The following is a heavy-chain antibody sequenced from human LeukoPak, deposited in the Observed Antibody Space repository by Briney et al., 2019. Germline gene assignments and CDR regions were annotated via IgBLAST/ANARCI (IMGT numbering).Heavy chain of an antibody. CDR1: GGSFSGYY. V-gene: IGHV4-34*01. CDR2: INHSGST. D-gene: IGHD3-3*01. J-gene: IGHJ6*04. CDR3: ARGPSLRSPMDV. Sequence: SETLSLTCAVYGGSFSGYYWSWIRQPPGKGLEWIGEINHSGSTNYNPSLKNRVTISVDTSKNQFSLKLSSVTAADTAVYYCARGPSLRSPMDVWGKGTTVTVSS.